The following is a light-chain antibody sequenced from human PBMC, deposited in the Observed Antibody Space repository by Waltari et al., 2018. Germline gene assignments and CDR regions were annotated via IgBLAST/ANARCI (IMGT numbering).Light chain of an antibody. V-gene: IGKV2-30*02. CDR1: QSLVHSDGNTY. CDR3: MQTTHSPRT. Sequence: DVVMTQSPLSLSVSLGQPASISCRSSQSLVHSDGNTYLTWFQQRPGQSPRRLMYKVSRRESGVPDRFSGSGSGTDFTLKISRVEAEDVGVYYCMQTTHSPRTFGQGTKVEI. CDR2: KVS. J-gene: IGKJ1*01.